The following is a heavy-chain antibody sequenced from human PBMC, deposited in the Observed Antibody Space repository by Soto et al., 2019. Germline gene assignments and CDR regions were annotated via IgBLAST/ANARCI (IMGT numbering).Heavy chain of an antibody. CDR2: IYYSGST. CDR1: GGSVNSGSYY. J-gene: IGHJ4*02. CDR3: ARVRNGYEPYYFDY. D-gene: IGHD5-12*01. Sequence: PSETLSLTCTVSGGSVNSGSYYWSWIRQSPGKGLYWIGYIYYSGSTNYNPSLKSRVTISVDTSKKQFSLKLSSVTAADTAVYYCARVRNGYEPYYFDYWGQGTLVTVSS. V-gene: IGHV4-61*01.